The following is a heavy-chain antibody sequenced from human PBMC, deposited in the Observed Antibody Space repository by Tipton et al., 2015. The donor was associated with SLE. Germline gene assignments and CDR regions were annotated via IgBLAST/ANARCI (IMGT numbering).Heavy chain of an antibody. V-gene: IGHV3-53*01. CDR1: GYTFTNYG. CDR3: ARDPGIANGMGD. J-gene: IGHJ6*02. D-gene: IGHD1-1*01. Sequence: QLVQSGAEVKKPGASVKVSCKASGYTFTNYGISWVRQAPGQGLEWVSVIYGGGITYYADSVKGRFTISRDNSKNTLYLQMNSLRNEDTAVYYCARDPGIANGMGDWGRGTTLTVSS. CDR2: IYGGGIT.